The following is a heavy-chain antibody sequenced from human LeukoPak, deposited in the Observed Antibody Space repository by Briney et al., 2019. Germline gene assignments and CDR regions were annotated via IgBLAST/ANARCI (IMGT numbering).Heavy chain of an antibody. V-gene: IGHV4-59*01. J-gene: IGHJ4*02. CDR1: DGSISSDY. CDR2: IYYRGST. Sequence: PSETLPLTCTVSDGSISSDYWSWIRQPPGKGLEWIGYIYYRGSTNYNPSLKSRVTISVDTSKNQFSLKLSSVTAADTAVYYCARLSGYSSGHYYSDYWGQGTLVTVSS. D-gene: IGHD3-22*01. CDR3: ARLSGYSSGHYYSDY.